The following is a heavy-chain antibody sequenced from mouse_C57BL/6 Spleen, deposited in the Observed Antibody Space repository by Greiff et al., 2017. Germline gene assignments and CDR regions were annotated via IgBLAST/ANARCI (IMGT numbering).Heavy chain of an antibody. V-gene: IGHV1-54*01. J-gene: IGHJ2*01. CDR3: ARKSTTVFDY. CDR2: INPGSGGT. CDR1: GYAFTNYL. D-gene: IGHD1-1*01. Sequence: VQLQESGAELVRPGTSVKVSCKASGYAFTNYLIEWVKQRPGQGLEWIGVINPGSGGTNYNEKFKGKATLTADKSSSTAYMQLSSLTSEDSAVYFCARKSTTVFDYWGQGTTLTVSS.